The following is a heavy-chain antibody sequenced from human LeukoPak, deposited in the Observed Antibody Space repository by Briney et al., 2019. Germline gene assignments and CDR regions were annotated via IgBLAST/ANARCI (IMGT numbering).Heavy chain of an antibody. CDR1: GFTFSSYS. J-gene: IGHJ4*02. D-gene: IGHD6-13*01. V-gene: IGHV3-48*01. Sequence: PGGSLRLSCAASGFTFSSYSMNWVRQAPGKGLEWVSYISSSSSTIYYADSVKGRFTICRDNAKNSLYLQMNSLRAEDTAVYYCVASTGYSSSWFYFDYWGQGTLVTVSS. CDR3: VASTGYSSSWFYFDY. CDR2: ISSSSSTI.